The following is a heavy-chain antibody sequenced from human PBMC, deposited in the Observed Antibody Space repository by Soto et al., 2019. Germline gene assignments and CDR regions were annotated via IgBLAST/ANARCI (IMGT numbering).Heavy chain of an antibody. CDR3: ARDPARVDWELGEGMDV. J-gene: IGHJ6*02. CDR1: AFIFSSYG. Sequence: GGSRRLSCSACAFIFSSYGMQWVRQAPGKRVKGVSVIRYDGSHKYYADYVKGRFITSRDNSKNTLYLPMNSLGTEDTAVYYWARDPARVDWELGEGMDVWGQGTTVTASS. CDR2: IRYDGSHK. V-gene: IGHV3-33*01. D-gene: IGHD1-26*01.